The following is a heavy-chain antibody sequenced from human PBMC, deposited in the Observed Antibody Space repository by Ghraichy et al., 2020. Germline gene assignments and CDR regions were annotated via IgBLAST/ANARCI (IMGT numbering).Heavy chain of an antibody. V-gene: IGHV3-48*04. CDR1: GFTFSSYS. Sequence: GESLNISCAASGFTFSSYSMNWVRQAPGKGLEWVSYISSSSSTIYYADSVKGRFTISRDNAKNSLYLQMNSLRAEDTAVYYCARDSGAAGRSLVSWGQGTLVTVSS. CDR2: ISSSSSTI. CDR3: ARDSGAAGRSLVS. D-gene: IGHD6-13*01. J-gene: IGHJ5*02.